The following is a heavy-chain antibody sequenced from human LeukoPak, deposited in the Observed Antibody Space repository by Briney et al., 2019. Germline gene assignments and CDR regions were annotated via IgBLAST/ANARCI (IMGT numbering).Heavy chain of an antibody. D-gene: IGHD3-22*01. V-gene: IGHV4-34*01. CDR1: GGSFSGYY. CDR2: INHSGST. J-gene: IGHJ4*02. Sequence: PSETLSLTCAVYGGSFSGYYWSWILQPPGKGLEWIGEINHSGSTNYNPSLKSRVTISVDTSKNQFSLKLSSVTAADTAVYYCARARRHGSGYYVDYWGQGTLVTVSS. CDR3: ARARRHGSGYYVDY.